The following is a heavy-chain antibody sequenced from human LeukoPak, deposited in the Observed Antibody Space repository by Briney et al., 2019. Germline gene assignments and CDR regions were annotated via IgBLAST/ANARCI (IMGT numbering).Heavy chain of an antibody. CDR1: GFTFSVNS. CDR3: AKAKYSGSYGDY. Sequence: GGSLRLSCAASGFTFSVNSMNWVRQAPGKGLEWVSAISGSGGSTYYADSVKGRFTISRDNSKNTLYLQMNSLRAEDTAVYYCAKAKYSGSYGDYWGQGTLVTVSS. J-gene: IGHJ4*02. V-gene: IGHV3-23*01. CDR2: ISGSGGST. D-gene: IGHD1-26*01.